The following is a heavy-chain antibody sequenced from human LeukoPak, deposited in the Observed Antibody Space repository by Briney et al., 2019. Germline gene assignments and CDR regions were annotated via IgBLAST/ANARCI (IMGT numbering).Heavy chain of an antibody. CDR1: RYTFTSYG. Sequence: ASVKVSCKASRYTFTSYGISWVRQAPGQGLEWMGWISAYNGNTNYAQKLQGRVTMTTDTSTSTAYMELRSLRSDDTAVYYCARDPPSYSSSWYYYYYGMDVWGQGTTVTVSS. V-gene: IGHV1-18*01. CDR3: ARDPPSYSSSWYYYYYGMDV. J-gene: IGHJ6*02. CDR2: ISAYNGNT. D-gene: IGHD6-13*01.